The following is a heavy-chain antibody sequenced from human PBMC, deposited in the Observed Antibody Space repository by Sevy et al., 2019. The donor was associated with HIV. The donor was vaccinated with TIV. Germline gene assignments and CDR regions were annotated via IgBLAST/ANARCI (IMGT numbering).Heavy chain of an antibody. J-gene: IGHJ3*02. CDR3: AKTETGSYHFDAFDM. V-gene: IGHV3-23*01. CDR2: ISGSGGST. Sequence: GGSLRLSCAASGFTFSNYDMSWVRQAPGKGLEWVSAISGSGGSTYYADSVKGRFTISRDNSKNMLYLQMNNLRAEDTAVYYCAKTETGSYHFDAFDMWGQGTMVTVSS. CDR1: GFTFSNYD. D-gene: IGHD3-10*01.